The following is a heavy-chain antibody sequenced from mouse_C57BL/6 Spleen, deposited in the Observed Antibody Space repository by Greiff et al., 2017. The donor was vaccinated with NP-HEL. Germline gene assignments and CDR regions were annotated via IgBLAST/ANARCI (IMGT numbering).Heavy chain of an antibody. CDR2: INPGSGGT. CDR3: ARAYYGRAEGYAMDY. D-gene: IGHD1-1*01. J-gene: IGHJ4*01. CDR1: GYAFTNYL. V-gene: IGHV1-54*01. Sequence: QVRLQQSGAELVRPGTSVKVSCKASGYAFTNYLIEWVKQRPGQGLEWIGVINPGSGGTNYNEKFKGKATLTADKSSSTAYMQLSSLTSEDSAVYFCARAYYGRAEGYAMDYWGQGTSVTVSS.